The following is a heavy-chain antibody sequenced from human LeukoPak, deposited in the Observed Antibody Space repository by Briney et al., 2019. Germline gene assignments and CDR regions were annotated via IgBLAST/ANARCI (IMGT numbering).Heavy chain of an antibody. CDR2: IKSKTDGGTT. D-gene: IGHD1-26*01. Sequence: ETLSLTCTVSGGSISSYYWSWVRQAPGKGLEWVGRIKSKTDGGTTDYAAPVKGRFTISRDDSKNTLYLQMNSLKTEDTAVYYCTTDPYSPLVGATGGLDYWGQGTLVTVSS. J-gene: IGHJ4*02. CDR1: GGSISSYY. CDR3: TTDPYSPLVGATGGLDY. V-gene: IGHV3-15*01.